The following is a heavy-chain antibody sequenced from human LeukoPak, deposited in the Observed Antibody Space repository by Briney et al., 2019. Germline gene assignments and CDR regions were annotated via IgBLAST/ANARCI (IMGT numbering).Heavy chain of an antibody. Sequence: SETLSLTCSVSGDSISTSSYYWGWIRQPPGKGLEWIGTIYYSGSTYYNPSLTSRVTISVDTSKNQFSLKLSSVTAADTAVYYCARGAGYYDSSGYPIYWYFDLWGRGTLVTVSS. CDR2: IYYSGST. D-gene: IGHD3-22*01. J-gene: IGHJ2*01. CDR1: GDSISTSSYY. V-gene: IGHV4-39*07. CDR3: ARGAGYYDSSGYPIYWYFDL.